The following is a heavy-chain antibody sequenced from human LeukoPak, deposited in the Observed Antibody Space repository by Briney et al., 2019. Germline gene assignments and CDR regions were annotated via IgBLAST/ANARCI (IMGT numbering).Heavy chain of an antibody. J-gene: IGHJ4*02. V-gene: IGHV3-21*01. Sequence: KPGGSLRLSCAASGFTVSSYSMNWVRQAPGKGLEWVSYISSSSSYKYYADSVKGRFTISRDHAKNSLYLQMNSLRAEDTAVYYCATFGAIAAAGFDYWGQGTLVTVSS. CDR2: ISSSSSYK. CDR1: GFTVSSYS. D-gene: IGHD6-13*01. CDR3: ATFGAIAAAGFDY.